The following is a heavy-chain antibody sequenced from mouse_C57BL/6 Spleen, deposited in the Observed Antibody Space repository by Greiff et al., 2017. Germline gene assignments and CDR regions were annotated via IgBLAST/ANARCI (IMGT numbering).Heavy chain of an antibody. Sequence: QVQLQQPGAELVMPGASVKLSCKASGYTFTSYWMHWVKQRPGQGLEWIGEIDPSDSYTNYNQKFKGKSTLTVDKSSSTAYMQLSSLTSEDSAVYYCARTKFDYWGQGTTRTVSS. CDR3: ARTKFDY. CDR2: IDPSDSYT. V-gene: IGHV1-69*01. CDR1: GYTFTSYW. J-gene: IGHJ2*01.